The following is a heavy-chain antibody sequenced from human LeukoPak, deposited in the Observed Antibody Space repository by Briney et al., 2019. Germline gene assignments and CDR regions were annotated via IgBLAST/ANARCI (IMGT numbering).Heavy chain of an antibody. CDR3: ARAHRFLEWYPNWFDP. J-gene: IGHJ5*02. D-gene: IGHD3-3*01. V-gene: IGHV4-39*07. CDR1: GGSISSSSYY. Sequence: SETLSLTCTVSGGSISSSSYYWGWIRQPPGKGLEWIGSIYYSGSTYYNPSLKSRVTISVDTSKNQFSLKLSSVTAADTAVYYCARAHRFLEWYPNWFDPWGQGTLVTVSS. CDR2: IYYSGST.